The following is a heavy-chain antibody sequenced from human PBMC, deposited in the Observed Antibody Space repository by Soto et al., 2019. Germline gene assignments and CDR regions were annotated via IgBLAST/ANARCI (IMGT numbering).Heavy chain of an antibody. V-gene: IGHV1-46*01. D-gene: IGHD6-13*01. CDR2: INPSGGST. J-gene: IGHJ4*02. CDR3: ARDLMVYDHSSSWHHDY. Sequence: GASVKVSCKASGYTFTSYYMHWVRQAPGQGLEWMGIINPSGGSTSYAQKFQGRVTMTRDTSTSTVYMELSSLRSEDTAVYYCARDLMVYDHSSSWHHDYWGQGTRVTVSS. CDR1: GYTFTSYY.